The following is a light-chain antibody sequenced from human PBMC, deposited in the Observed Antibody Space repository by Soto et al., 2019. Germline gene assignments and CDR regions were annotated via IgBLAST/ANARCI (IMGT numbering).Light chain of an antibody. V-gene: IGKV2-28*01. CDR2: LGS. CDR1: QSLLHSNGYNY. J-gene: IGKJ1*01. Sequence: DVVMTQSPLSLPVTPGEPASISCRSSQSLLHSNGYNYLAWYLQKPGQSPQLLIYLGSNRASGVPDRFSGSGSGKDFTLISSRVEAEDVVFYYCMQALQTPWTFGQGTKVEI. CDR3: MQALQTPWT.